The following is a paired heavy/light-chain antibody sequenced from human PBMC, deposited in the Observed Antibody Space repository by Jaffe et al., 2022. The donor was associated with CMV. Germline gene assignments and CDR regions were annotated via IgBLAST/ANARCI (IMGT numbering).Light chain of an antibody. CDR1: SSDVGSYNL. J-gene: IGLJ3*02. Sequence: QSALTQPASVSGSPGQSITISCTGTSSDVGSYNLVSWYQQHPGKAPKLMIYEVSKRPSEISNRFSGSKSGNTASLTISGLQAEDEADYYCCSYAGSSTLVFGGGTKLTVL. V-gene: IGLV2-23*02. CDR3: CSYAGSSTLV. CDR2: EVS.
Heavy chain of an antibody. D-gene: IGHD6-19*01. CDR2: IYSGGST. CDR1: EFTVSSNY. J-gene: IGHJ3*02. CDR3: ARGGGIAVAATGLRGAFDI. Sequence: EVQLVETGGGLIQPGGSLRLSCAASEFTVSSNYMSWVRQAPGKGLEWVSLIYSGGSTYYADSVKGRFTISRDNSKNTLYLQMNSLRAEDTAVYYCARGGGIAVAATGLRGAFDIWGQGTMVTVSS. V-gene: IGHV3-53*02.